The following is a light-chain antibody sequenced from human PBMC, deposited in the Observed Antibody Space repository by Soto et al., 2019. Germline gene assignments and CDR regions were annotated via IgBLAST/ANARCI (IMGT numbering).Light chain of an antibody. CDR2: GAS. Sequence: IQMPQSPSSVSASVGDRGTITCRASQGIGSYLAWYQQKPGSAPKLRIYGASTLQTGVPPRFRGSGSGADFTLAICGLQPEDCATYYWQQANRFPPFGPGTKVASK. CDR3: QQANRFPP. J-gene: IGKJ3*01. CDR1: QGIGSY. V-gene: IGKV1-12*01.